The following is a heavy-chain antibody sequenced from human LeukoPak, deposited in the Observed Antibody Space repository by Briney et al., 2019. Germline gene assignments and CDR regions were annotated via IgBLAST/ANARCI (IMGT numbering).Heavy chain of an antibody. CDR3: AKTGSVRGGY. CDR1: GFTFSSYE. CDR2: ISSSGSTI. D-gene: IGHD3-10*01. Sequence: GGSLRLSCAASGFTFSSYEMNWVRQAPGKGLEWVSYISSSGSTIYYADSVKGRFTISRDNSKNTLYLQMNSLRAEDTAVYYCAKTGSVRGGYWGQGTLVTVSS. J-gene: IGHJ4*02. V-gene: IGHV3-48*03.